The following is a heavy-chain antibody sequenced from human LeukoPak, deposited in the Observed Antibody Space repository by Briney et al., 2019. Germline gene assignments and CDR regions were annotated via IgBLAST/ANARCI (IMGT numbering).Heavy chain of an antibody. CDR1: GGSFSGYY. CDR2: INHSGST. J-gene: IGHJ4*02. CDR3: ARVSVDYVLHL. D-gene: IGHD4-17*01. V-gene: IGHV4-34*01. Sequence: SETLSLTCAVYGGSFSGYYWSWIRQPPGKGLEWIGEINHSGSTNYNPSLKSRVTISVDTSKNQFSLKLSSVTAADTAVYYCARVSVDYVLHLWGQGTLVTVSS.